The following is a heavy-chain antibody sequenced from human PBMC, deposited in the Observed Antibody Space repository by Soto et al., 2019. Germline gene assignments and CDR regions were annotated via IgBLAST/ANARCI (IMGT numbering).Heavy chain of an antibody. V-gene: IGHV4-31*11. CDR3: ARVRQQLRVYLVP. CDR2: IYTSGVN. Sequence: SEALSLACGVAGGSISRGASYWRWIRQHPGKGLEWIGYIYTSGVNDDNPSLSSRVTMSVDTSKNQFSLKLSSVTAADTAVYYCARVRQQLRVYLVPWGQGTLVTVSS. D-gene: IGHD6-13*01. J-gene: IGHJ5*02. CDR1: GGSISRGASY.